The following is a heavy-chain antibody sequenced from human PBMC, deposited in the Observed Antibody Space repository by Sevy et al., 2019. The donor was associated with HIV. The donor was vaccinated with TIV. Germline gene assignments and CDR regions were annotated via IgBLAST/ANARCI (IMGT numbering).Heavy chain of an antibody. CDR3: ARALYWPNLVRGVIIPYFHGMDV. CDR2: IGHDGTNK. CDR1: GFGFSSYG. D-gene: IGHD3-10*01. Sequence: GGSLRLSCAPSGFGFSSYGMFWVRQAPGKGLEWVALIGHDGTNKYYADSVKGRFTIFRDNSKNTLYLQMNSVGVEDTAVYYCARALYWPNLVRGVIIPYFHGMDVWGQGTAVTVSS. V-gene: IGHV3-33*07. J-gene: IGHJ6*02.